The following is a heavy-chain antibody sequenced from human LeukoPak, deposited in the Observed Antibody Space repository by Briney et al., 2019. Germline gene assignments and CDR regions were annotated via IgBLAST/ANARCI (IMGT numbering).Heavy chain of an antibody. D-gene: IGHD6-13*01. CDR1: GGSISSSSYY. V-gene: IGHV4-39*01. J-gene: IGHJ4*02. CDR3: ARLGSSWTKRYYFDY. CDR2: IHYSGST. Sequence: SETLSLTCTVSGGSISSSSYYWGWIRQPPGKGLEWIGSIHYSGSTYYNPSLKSRVTISVDTSKNQFSLKLSSVTAADTAVYYCARLGSSWTKRYYFDYWGQGTLVTVSS.